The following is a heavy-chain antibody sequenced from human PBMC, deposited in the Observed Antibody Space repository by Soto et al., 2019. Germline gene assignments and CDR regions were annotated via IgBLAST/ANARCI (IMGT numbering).Heavy chain of an antibody. CDR2: MNXDSGNX. J-gene: IGHJ6*04. CDR1: GSTFTSYD. CDR3: ARRFLPYYFGMDV. Sequence: XSVKVSCKASGSTFTSYDINWVRQAAGQGIEGLGWMNXDSGNXAYALNSQGRVXMTRNKSXXTAYMELSTLRSEDPAVYYCARRFLPYYFGMDVWGKGTTVTVYS. V-gene: IGHV1-8*02. D-gene: IGHD3-10*01.